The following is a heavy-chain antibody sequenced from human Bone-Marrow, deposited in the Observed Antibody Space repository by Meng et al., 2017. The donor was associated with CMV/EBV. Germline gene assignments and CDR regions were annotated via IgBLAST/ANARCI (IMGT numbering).Heavy chain of an antibody. Sequence: GGSLRLSCAASGFTVSSNYMSWVRQAPGKGLEWVAVISYDGSNKYYADSVKGRFTISRDNAKNSLYLQMNSLRAEDTAVYYCARDIVLRGSEDNFDYWGQGTLVTVSS. CDR2: ISYDGSNK. V-gene: IGHV3-30*03. CDR1: GFTVSSNY. CDR3: ARDIVLRGSEDNFDY. J-gene: IGHJ4*02. D-gene: IGHD2/OR15-2a*01.